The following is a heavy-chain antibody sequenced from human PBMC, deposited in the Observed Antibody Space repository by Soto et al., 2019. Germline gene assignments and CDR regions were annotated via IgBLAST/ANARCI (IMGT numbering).Heavy chain of an antibody. Sequence: GGSLRLSCAASGFTFSSYAMSWVRQAPGKGLEWVSAISGSGGSTYYADSVKGRFTISRDNSKNTLYLQMNSLRAEDTAVYYCAKDHHCSGGSCYSGYYYMDVWGKGTTVTVSS. CDR3: AKDHHCSGGSCYSGYYYMDV. CDR2: ISGSGGST. D-gene: IGHD2-15*01. CDR1: GFTFSSYA. J-gene: IGHJ6*03. V-gene: IGHV3-23*01.